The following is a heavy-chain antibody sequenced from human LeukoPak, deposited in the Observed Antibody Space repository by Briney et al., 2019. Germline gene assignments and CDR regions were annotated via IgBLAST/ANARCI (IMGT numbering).Heavy chain of an antibody. D-gene: IGHD3-3*01. CDR3: ATRYHTIFGVVTPFDP. Sequence: PSETLSLTCTVSGGSISSSSYYWGWIRQPPGKGLEWIGSIYYSGSTYYNPSLRSRVTISVDTSKNQFSLKLSSVTAADTAVYYCATRYHTIFGVVTPFDPWGQGTLVTVSS. J-gene: IGHJ5*02. CDR1: GGSISSSSYY. CDR2: IYYSGST. V-gene: IGHV4-39*07.